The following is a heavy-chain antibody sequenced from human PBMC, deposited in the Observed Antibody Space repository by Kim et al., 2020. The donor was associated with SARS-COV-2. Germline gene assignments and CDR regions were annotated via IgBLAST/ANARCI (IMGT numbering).Heavy chain of an antibody. Sequence: GGSLRLSCAASEFTFSSYAMSWVRQAPGKGLQWVSGISGSGGSTYYADSVKGRFTVSRDNSKNTLFLQMNSLGAEDTAVYYWAKGRHDILTDHDYWGQGTLVTVSS. J-gene: IGHJ4*02. CDR3: AKGRHDILTDHDY. D-gene: IGHD3-9*01. CDR1: EFTFSSYA. CDR2: ISGSGGST. V-gene: IGHV3-23*01.